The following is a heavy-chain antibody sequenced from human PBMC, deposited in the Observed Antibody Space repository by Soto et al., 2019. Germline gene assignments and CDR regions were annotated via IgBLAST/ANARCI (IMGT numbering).Heavy chain of an antibody. CDR3: AKEEGYSSGWTEIDY. Sequence: EVQLLESGGGLVQPGGSLRLSCEASGFTFSSYAMSWVRQAPGKGLEWVSAISGSGISTYYADSVKGRFTISRDNSKNTLYLQLNSLRSDDTAVYYCAKEEGYSSGWTEIDYWVQGTLVTVSS. J-gene: IGHJ4*02. CDR2: ISGSGIST. D-gene: IGHD6-19*01. V-gene: IGHV3-23*01. CDR1: GFTFSSYA.